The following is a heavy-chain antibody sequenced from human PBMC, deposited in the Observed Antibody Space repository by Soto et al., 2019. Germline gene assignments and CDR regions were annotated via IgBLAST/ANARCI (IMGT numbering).Heavy chain of an antibody. V-gene: IGHV3-33*01. CDR3: AREPVGPDYAMDV. CDR2: LGFDGGGR. J-gene: IGHJ6*02. CDR1: GFDFSSYG. D-gene: IGHD1-26*01. Sequence: QMQLVESGGGVVQPGTSLRLSCAASGFDFSSYGMHWVRQTPGKGQEWVAVLGFDGGGRYYADSVKGRFTISRDNSKKMLYLQMDSLRAEDTALYYCAREPVGPDYAMDVWGQGTTVTVSS.